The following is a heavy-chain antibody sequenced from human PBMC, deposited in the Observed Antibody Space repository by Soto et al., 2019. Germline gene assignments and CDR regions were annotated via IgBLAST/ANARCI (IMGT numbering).Heavy chain of an antibody. V-gene: IGHV4-4*02. J-gene: IGHJ4*02. D-gene: IGHD1-26*01. CDR2: IYHTGST. CDR1: GGSISNSNW. CDR3: SHRPIVGAAI. Sequence: QVQLQESGPGLVKPSGTLSLTCGVFGGSISNSNWWTWVRQPPGKGLEWIGEIYHTGSTNYNSSIMSRVTISLDKPNNQFSLKLSSVAAEDTAVYYCSHRPIVGAAIWGQGTLVTVSS.